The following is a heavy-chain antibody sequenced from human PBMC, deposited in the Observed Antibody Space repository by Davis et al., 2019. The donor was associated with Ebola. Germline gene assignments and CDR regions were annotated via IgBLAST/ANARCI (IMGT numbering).Heavy chain of an antibody. V-gene: IGHV4-34*01. CDR3: ARGEIGYCSSTSCYDDAFDI. CDR1: GGSFSGYY. Sequence: PSETLSLTCAVYGGSFSGYYWSWIRQPPGKGLEWIGEINHSGSTNYNPSLKSRVTISVDTSKNQFSLKLSSVTAADTAVYYCARGEIGYCSSTSCYDDAFDIWGQGTMVTVSS. D-gene: IGHD2-2*01. CDR2: INHSGST. J-gene: IGHJ3*02.